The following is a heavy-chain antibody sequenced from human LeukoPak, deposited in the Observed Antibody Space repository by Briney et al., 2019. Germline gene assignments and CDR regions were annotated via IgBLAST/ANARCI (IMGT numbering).Heavy chain of an antibody. D-gene: IGHD6-6*01. J-gene: IGHJ4*02. Sequence: GGSLRLSCAASRFTFDGYAMHWVRQAPGKGLEWVSSIGWNSGNTDHAASVKGRFTISRDNAKKSLHLQMNSLRAEDTALYYCAKSGTYSSSSGYIDSWGQGTLVTVSS. V-gene: IGHV3-9*01. CDR2: IGWNSGNT. CDR1: RFTFDGYA. CDR3: AKSGTYSSSSGYIDS.